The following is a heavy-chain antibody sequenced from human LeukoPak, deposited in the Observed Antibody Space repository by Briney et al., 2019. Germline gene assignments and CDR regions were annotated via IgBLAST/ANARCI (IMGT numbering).Heavy chain of an antibody. CDR2: ISSSSSYI. D-gene: IGHD3-22*01. J-gene: IGHJ4*02. CDR3: ARGGVVVTGETGFDY. Sequence: GGSLRLSCAASGFTFSSYWMSWVRQAPGKGLEWVSSISSSSSYIYYADSVKGRFTISRDNAKSSLYLQMNSLRAEDTAVYYCARGGVVVTGETGFDYWGQGTLVTVSS. V-gene: IGHV3-21*01. CDR1: GFTFSSYW.